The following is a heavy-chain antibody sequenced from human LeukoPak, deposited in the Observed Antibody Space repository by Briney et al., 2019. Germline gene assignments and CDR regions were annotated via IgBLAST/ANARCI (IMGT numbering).Heavy chain of an antibody. D-gene: IGHD2-21*02. Sequence: GSLRLSCAASGFTVSSNYMSWVRQPPGKGLEWIGEINHSGSTNYNPSLKSRVTISVDTSKNQFSLKLSSVTAADTAVYYCARVRVTAGFDYWGQGTLVTVSS. CDR2: INHSGST. CDR3: ARVRVTAGFDY. J-gene: IGHJ4*02. V-gene: IGHV4-34*01. CDR1: GFTVSSNY.